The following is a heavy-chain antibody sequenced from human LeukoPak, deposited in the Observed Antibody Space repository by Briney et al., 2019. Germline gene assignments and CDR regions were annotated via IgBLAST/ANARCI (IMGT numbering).Heavy chain of an antibody. CDR1: GFTVSSNY. V-gene: IGHV3-53*01. CDR2: IYSGGST. D-gene: IGHD3-10*01. J-gene: IGHJ4*02. CDR3: ASAVRGVTTAPDY. Sequence: GGSLRLSCAASGFTVSSNYMSWVRQAPGKGLEWVSVIYSGGSTYYADSVKGRFTISRDNSKNTLYLQMNSLRAEDTAVYYCASAVRGVTTAPDYWGQGTLVPVSS.